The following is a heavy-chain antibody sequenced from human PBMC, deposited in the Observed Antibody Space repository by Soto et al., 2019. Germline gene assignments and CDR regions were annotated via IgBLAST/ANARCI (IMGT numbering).Heavy chain of an antibody. V-gene: IGHV4-39*01. CDR1: GGSISSSSYY. CDR2: IYYSGST. D-gene: IGHD2-8*01. J-gene: IGHJ4*02. CDR3: AVGYCTNGVCYTDFDY. Sequence: PSETLSLTCTVSGGSISSSSYYWGWIRQPPGKGLEWIGSIYYSGSTYYNPSLKSRVTISVDTSKNQFSLKLSSVTAADTAVYYCAVGYCTNGVCYTDFDYWGQGTLVTVS.